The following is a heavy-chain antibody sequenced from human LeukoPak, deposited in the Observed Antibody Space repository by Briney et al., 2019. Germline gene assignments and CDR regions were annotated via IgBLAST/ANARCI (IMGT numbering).Heavy chain of an antibody. CDR2: ISSSGSTI. CDR3: ARDLAAAGTEY. V-gene: IGHV3-48*03. D-gene: IGHD6-13*01. J-gene: IGHJ4*02. CDR1: GFTFSSYE. Sequence: GGSLRLSCAASGFTFSSYELNWVRKAPGKGLEWVSYISSSGSTIYYADPVKGRFTISRDNAKNSLYLRMNSLRAEDTAVYYCARDLAAAGTEYWGQGTLVTVSS.